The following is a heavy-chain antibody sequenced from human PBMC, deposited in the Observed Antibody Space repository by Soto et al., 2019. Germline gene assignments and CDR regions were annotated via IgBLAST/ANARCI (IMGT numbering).Heavy chain of an antibody. CDR3: ARGGYNDILTHIEYGYFLDS. CDR1: GYPLTELS. J-gene: IGHJ4*02. D-gene: IGHD3-9*01. Sequence: GSVKVSFKVSGYPLTELSMHLVRQAPGKGLEWMGGFDPEDGETIYAQKFQGRVTMTEDTSTDTAYMELSSLRAEDTAVYFCARGGYNDILTHIEYGYFLDSWGQGTMVTVSS. V-gene: IGHV1-24*01. CDR2: FDPEDGET.